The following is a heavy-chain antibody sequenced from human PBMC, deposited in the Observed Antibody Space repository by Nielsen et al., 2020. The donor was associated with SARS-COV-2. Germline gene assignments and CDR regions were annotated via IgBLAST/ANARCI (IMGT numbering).Heavy chain of an antibody. J-gene: IGHJ4*02. CDR1: GGTFISYA. CDR2: IIPIFGTA. V-gene: IGHV1-69*13. CDR3: AGARSSSWYSGQHFDY. D-gene: IGHD6-13*01. Sequence: SVKVSCKASGGTFISYAISWVRQAPGQGLEWMGGIIPIFGTANYAQKFQGRVTITADESTSTAYMELSSLRSEDTAVYYCAGARSSSWYSGQHFDYWGQGTLVTVSS.